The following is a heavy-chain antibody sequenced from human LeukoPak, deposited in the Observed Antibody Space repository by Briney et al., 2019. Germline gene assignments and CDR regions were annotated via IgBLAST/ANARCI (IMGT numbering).Heavy chain of an antibody. V-gene: IGHV3-74*01. CDR3: ASASPPIENYYDSSGHSPFYYYYGMDV. CDR1: GFIFKRYW. CDR2: IDSDGRDT. D-gene: IGHD3-22*01. Sequence: GGSLRLSCAASGFIFKRYWMHWVPQVPGKGLVWVSCIDSDGRDTSYADFVKGRFTISRDNAKNTLYLQMNSLRVEDTAVYYCASASPPIENYYDSSGHSPFYYYYGMDVWGQGTTVAVSS. J-gene: IGHJ6*02.